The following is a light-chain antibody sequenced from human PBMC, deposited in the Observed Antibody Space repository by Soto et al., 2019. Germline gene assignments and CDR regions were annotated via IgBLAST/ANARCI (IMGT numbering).Light chain of an antibody. CDR2: GAS. CDR1: QTVSSNY. CDR3: QQYVIPPYT. J-gene: IGKJ2*01. Sequence: EIVLTQSPGTLSLSPGERATLSCRASQTVSSNYLAWYQQRPGRAPRLLFYGASSRATGVPDRFTGSGSGTSFTLTIASLEPEDFAVYVCQQYVIPPYTFGQGTSQQIK. V-gene: IGKV3-20*01.